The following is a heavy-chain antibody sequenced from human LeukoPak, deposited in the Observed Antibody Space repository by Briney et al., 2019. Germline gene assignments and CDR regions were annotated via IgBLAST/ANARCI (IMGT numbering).Heavy chain of an antibody. CDR2: IKQDGSEK. V-gene: IGHV3-7*04. CDR1: GFTFSSYW. CDR3: ARVGSSWYYWYFDL. J-gene: IGHJ2*01. Sequence: TGGSLRLSCAASGFTFSSYWMSWVCQAPGKGLEWVANIKQDGSEKYYVDSVKGRFTISRDNAKNSLYLQMNSLRAEDTAVYYCARVGSSWYYWYFDLWGRGTLVTVSS. D-gene: IGHD6-13*01.